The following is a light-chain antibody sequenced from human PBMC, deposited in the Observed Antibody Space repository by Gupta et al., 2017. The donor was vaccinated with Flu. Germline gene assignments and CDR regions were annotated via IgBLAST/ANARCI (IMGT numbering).Light chain of an antibody. CDR2: GNS. CDR1: SSNIGAGYD. J-gene: IGLJ3*02. CDR3: QSYDSSLSGWV. Sequence: QSVLTQPPAVSGAPAQRVTISCTGSSSNIGAGYDVHWYQQLPGTAPKLLIYGNSNRPSGVPDRFSGSKSGTTASLAITGLQAEDEADYYCQSYDSSLSGWVFGGGTKLTVL. V-gene: IGLV1-40*01.